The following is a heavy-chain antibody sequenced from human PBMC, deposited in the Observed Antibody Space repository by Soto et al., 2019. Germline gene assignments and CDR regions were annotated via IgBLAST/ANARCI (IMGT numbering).Heavy chain of an antibody. CDR2: IYPGDSDT. CDR3: ARTRSFTLGFYYDGMDV. Sequence: PGESLKISCQGSGYSFASYWICWVRQMPGKDLEWMGIIYPGDSDTRYSPSFQGQVTISADKSLRTAYLQWTSLKASDTALYYCARTRSFTLGFYYDGMDVWGQGTTVTVS. CDR1: GYSFASYW. J-gene: IGHJ6*02. D-gene: IGHD6-6*01. V-gene: IGHV5-51*01.